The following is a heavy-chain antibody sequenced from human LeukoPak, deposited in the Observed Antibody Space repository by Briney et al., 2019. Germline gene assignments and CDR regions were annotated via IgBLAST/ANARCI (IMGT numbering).Heavy chain of an antibody. J-gene: IGHJ6*02. CDR3: ARGSIAAHYGMDV. CDR2: IYHSGST. CDR1: GGSISSGGYS. Sequence: SETLSLTCAVSGGSISSGGYSWSWIRQPPGKGLEWIGYIYHSGSTYYNPSLKSRVTISVDGSKNQFSLKLSSVTAADTAVYYCARGSIAAHYGMDVWGQGTTVTVSS. V-gene: IGHV4-30-2*01. D-gene: IGHD6-6*01.